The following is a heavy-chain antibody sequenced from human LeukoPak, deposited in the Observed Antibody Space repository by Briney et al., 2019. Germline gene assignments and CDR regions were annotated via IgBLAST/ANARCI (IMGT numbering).Heavy chain of an antibody. J-gene: IGHJ5*02. Sequence: SETLSLTCAVYGGSFSGYYWSWIRQPPGKGLEWIGYIYYSGSTNYNPSLKSRVTISVHTSKNQFSLKLSSVTAADTAVYYCARLTGYSSESWFDPWGQGTLVTVSS. V-gene: IGHV4-59*01. CDR2: IYYSGST. D-gene: IGHD3-9*01. CDR1: GGSFSGYY. CDR3: ARLTGYSSESWFDP.